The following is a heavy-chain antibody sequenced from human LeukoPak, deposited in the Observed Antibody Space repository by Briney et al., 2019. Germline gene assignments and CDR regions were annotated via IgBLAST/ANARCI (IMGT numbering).Heavy chain of an antibody. Sequence: PGGSLRLSCVASGFTFSSYGIHWVRQAPGKGLEWVTFIRYDGNYKYYADSVKGRFTISRDNSKNTLYLQMTSLRAEDTAVYYCAKDRAGTTFRTLDYWGQGTLVTVSS. D-gene: IGHD1-1*01. V-gene: IGHV3-30*02. CDR3: AKDRAGTTFRTLDY. CDR1: GFTFSSYG. CDR2: IRYDGNYK. J-gene: IGHJ4*02.